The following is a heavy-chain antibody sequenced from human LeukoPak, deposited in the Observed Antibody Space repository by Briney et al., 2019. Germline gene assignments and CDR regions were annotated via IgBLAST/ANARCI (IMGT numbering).Heavy chain of an antibody. V-gene: IGHV4-38-2*02. D-gene: IGHD5-24*01. Sequence: SETLSLTCTVSGYSISSGYYWGWIRQPPGKGLEWIGTIYHSGNTYYNPSLASRVIILVDTSKNEFSLQLGSVTAADTAVYYCARVEGNWFDPWGQGTLVTVSS. CDR1: GYSISSGYY. CDR3: ARVEGNWFDP. J-gene: IGHJ5*02. CDR2: IYHSGNT.